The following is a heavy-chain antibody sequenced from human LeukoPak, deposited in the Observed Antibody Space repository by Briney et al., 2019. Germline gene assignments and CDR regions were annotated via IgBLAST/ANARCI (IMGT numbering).Heavy chain of an antibody. J-gene: IGHJ4*02. CDR2: ISHRGTT. Sequence: SETLSLTCAVYGGSFSDFQWNWIRQSPGKGLEWIGEISHRGTTNYNPSLKSRVTLSVDTSKNQFFLKLSSVTAADTAEYYCASSSSTTAWSLDSWGQGTLVTVS. V-gene: IGHV4-34*01. CDR1: GGSFSDFQ. CDR3: ASSSSTTAWSLDS. D-gene: IGHD5/OR15-5a*01.